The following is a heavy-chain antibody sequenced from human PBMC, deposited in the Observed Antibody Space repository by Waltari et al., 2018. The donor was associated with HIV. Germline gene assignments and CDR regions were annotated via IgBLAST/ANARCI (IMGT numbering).Heavy chain of an antibody. CDR1: GYTFTDYS. CDR2: INPKNGDT. J-gene: IGHJ4*02. V-gene: IGHV1-2*02. D-gene: IGHD3-3*01. CDR3: ARPSAFTIFAVLTPFDY. Sequence: VQLVQSGAEVKKPGASVRVSCKTSGYTFTDYSIHWVRQAPGQGLECLGWINPKNGDTSFAQKFQDRVTMTRDTSITTAYLELSTLRSDDAAIYYCARPSAFTIFAVLTPFDYWGQGTLVTVSS.